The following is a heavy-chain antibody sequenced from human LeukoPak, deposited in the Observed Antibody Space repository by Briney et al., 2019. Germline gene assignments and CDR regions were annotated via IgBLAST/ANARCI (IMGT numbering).Heavy chain of an antibody. CDR1: GGSISSIIYY. D-gene: IGHD1-26*01. J-gene: IGHJ6*02. CDR2: IYYSGST. CDR3: ARHQHSGREHYYGMDV. V-gene: IGHV4-39*02. Sequence: SETLSLTCTVSGGSISSIIYYWGWIRQPPGKGLEWIGSIYYSGSTYYNPSLKSRVTISVDTSKNHFSVTLNSVTAADTAVYYCARHQHSGREHYYGMDVWGQGAAVTVSS.